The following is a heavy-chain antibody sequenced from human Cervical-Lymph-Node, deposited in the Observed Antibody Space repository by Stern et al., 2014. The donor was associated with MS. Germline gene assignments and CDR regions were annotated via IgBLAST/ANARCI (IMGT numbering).Heavy chain of an antibody. J-gene: IGHJ4*02. CDR2: IDWDDDT. D-gene: IGHD6-19*01. V-gene: IGHV2-70*04. CDR1: GFSLSTTTMC. CDR3: ARSITVSGPYDS. Sequence: QVTLKESGPSLVKPTQTLTLTCTFSGFSLSTTTMCVSRIRQPPGKALEWLARIDWDDDTSYSTSLRTRLAISKDTSKNQVVLTMGNMDPVDTATYYCARSITVSGPYDSWGQGTLVTVSS.